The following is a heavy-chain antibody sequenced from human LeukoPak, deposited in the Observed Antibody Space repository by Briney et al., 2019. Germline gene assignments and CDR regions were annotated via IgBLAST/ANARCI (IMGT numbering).Heavy chain of an antibody. CDR3: ARAPRTGAWDMITFGGVIVHGDAFDF. Sequence: SETLSLTCAVSGGSLISTTYYWGWIRQPPGKGLEWIGSIYYSGSTYYDPSLKSRVTVSVDMSKNQFSLQLSSVTAADTAVYYCARAPRTGAWDMITFGGVIVHGDAFDFWGQGTMVTVSS. J-gene: IGHJ3*01. CDR2: IYYSGST. CDR1: GGSLISTTYY. V-gene: IGHV4-39*07. D-gene: IGHD3-16*02.